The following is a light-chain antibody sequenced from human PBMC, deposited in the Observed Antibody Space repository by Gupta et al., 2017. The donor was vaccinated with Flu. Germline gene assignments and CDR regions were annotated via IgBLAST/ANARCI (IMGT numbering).Light chain of an antibody. J-gene: IGLJ2*01. V-gene: IGLV2-14*04. CDR2: DVS. CDR3: IADTSSSTVV. Sequence: SVTISSPGTSSDVGGYNYVSWDQQPPCKAPRLMIYDVSMRPSGVSNRFSVSKSGNTASLTISELQAEDDADYYFIADTSSSTVVFGGGTKLTVL. CDR1: SSDVGGYNY.